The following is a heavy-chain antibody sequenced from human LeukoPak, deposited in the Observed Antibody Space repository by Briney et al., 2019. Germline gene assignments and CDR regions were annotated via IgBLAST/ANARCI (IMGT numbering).Heavy chain of an antibody. V-gene: IGHV3-20*01. CDR1: GGSINTYW. J-gene: IGHJ3*02. CDR2: INWNGGST. Sequence: ETLSLTCTVAGGSINTYWWSWLRQPPGKGLEWVSGINWNGGSTGYADSVKGRFTISRDNAKNSLYLQMNSLRAEDTALYHCARVAYYDSSGYWGMRYAFDIWGQGTMVTVSS. CDR3: ARVAYYDSSGYWGMRYAFDI. D-gene: IGHD3-22*01.